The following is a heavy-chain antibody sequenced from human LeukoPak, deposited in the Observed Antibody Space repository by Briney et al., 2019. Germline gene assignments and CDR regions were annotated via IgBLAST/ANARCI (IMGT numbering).Heavy chain of an antibody. CDR1: GGSIRSYY. CDR2: IFYSGST. V-gene: IGHV4-59*12. D-gene: IGHD3-10*01. Sequence: PSETLSLTCTVSGGSIRSYYWSWSRQPPGKGLEWIGNIFYSGSTYYSPSLKSRVTISLDTSRNQFSLTLNSVAAADTAVYYCARSRALDFWGQGTMVTVSS. J-gene: IGHJ3*01. CDR3: ARSRALDF.